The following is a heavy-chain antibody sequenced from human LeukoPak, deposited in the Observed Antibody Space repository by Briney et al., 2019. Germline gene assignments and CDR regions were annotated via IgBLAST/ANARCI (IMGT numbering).Heavy chain of an antibody. V-gene: IGHV4-4*02. CDR3: AREIVGGFNPGAY. CDR2: IHRSGST. CDR1: LDSSTSNF. D-gene: IGHD1-14*01. Sequence: SETLSLTCTVSLDSSTSNFWSWVRQPPGKGLEWIGEIHRSGSTNYNPSLQSPVTISIDRSKNQIALELSSVTAADTAVYYCAREIVGGFNPGAYWGQGTLVTVSS. J-gene: IGHJ4*02.